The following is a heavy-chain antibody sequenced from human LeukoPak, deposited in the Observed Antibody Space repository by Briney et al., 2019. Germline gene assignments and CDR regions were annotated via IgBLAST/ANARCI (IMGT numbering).Heavy chain of an antibody. CDR3: ARATYSSGGWYDPIPGYFDY. D-gene: IGHD6-19*01. CDR1: GFTFNTYA. Sequence: GGSLRLSCAASGFTFNTYAMSWVRQAPGKGLEWVSVISGRDGSTYYADSVKGRFTISRDNSKNTLYLQMNSLRAEDTAVYYCARATYSSGGWYDPIPGYFDYWGQGTLVTVSS. V-gene: IGHV3-23*01. J-gene: IGHJ4*02. CDR2: ISGRDGST.